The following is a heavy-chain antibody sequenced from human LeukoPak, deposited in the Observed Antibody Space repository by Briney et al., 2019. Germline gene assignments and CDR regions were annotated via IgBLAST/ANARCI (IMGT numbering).Heavy chain of an antibody. J-gene: IGHJ4*02. Sequence: GASVKVSCKVSGYTFTSYDINWVRQATGQGLEWMGWMNPNSGNTGYAQKFQGRVTMTRNTSISTAYMELSSLRSEDTAVYYCARVSSYCGGDCYSDYWGQGTLVTVSS. CDR1: GYTFTSYD. CDR2: MNPNSGNT. V-gene: IGHV1-8*01. D-gene: IGHD2-21*02. CDR3: ARVSSYCGGDCYSDY.